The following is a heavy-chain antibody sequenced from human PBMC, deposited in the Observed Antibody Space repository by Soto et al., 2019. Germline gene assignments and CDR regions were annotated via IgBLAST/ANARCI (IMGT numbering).Heavy chain of an antibody. CDR1: GFTFSSYS. CDR3: ARDSPRYSGSYPPAY. V-gene: IGHV3-48*01. CDR2: ISSSSSTI. Sequence: GGSLRLSCAASGFTFSSYSMNWVRQAPGKGLEWVSYISSSSSTIHYSDSVKGRFTISRDNAKNSLYLQMNSLRAEDTAVYYCARDSPRYSGSYPPAYWGRGTLVTVS. J-gene: IGHJ4*02. D-gene: IGHD1-26*01.